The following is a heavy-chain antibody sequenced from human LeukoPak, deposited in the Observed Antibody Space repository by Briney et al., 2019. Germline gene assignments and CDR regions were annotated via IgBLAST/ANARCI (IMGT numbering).Heavy chain of an antibody. CDR3: AKSNYLPGCCDY. CDR1: GFTFSSYA. Sequence: GGSLRLSCAASGFTFSSYAMSWVRQAPGKGLEWVSAISGSGGSTYYADSVKGRFSISRDNSKNTLYLQMNSLRAEDTAVYYCAKSNYLPGCCDYWGQGTLVTVSS. V-gene: IGHV3-23*01. D-gene: IGHD2-15*01. J-gene: IGHJ4*02. CDR2: ISGSGGST.